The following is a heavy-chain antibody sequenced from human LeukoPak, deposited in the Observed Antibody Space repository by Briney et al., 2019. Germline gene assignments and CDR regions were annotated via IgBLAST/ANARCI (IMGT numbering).Heavy chain of an antibody. CDR2: IIPISGTA. D-gene: IGHD1-26*01. CDR3: ASLRYSGSYYEYYYYGMDV. Sequence: SVKVSCKASGGTFSSYAISWVRQAPGQGLEWMGGIIPISGTANYAQKFQGRVTITADESTSTAYMELSSLRSEDTAVYYCASLRYSGSYYEYYYYGMDVWGQGTTVTVSS. J-gene: IGHJ6*02. CDR1: GGTFSSYA. V-gene: IGHV1-69*13.